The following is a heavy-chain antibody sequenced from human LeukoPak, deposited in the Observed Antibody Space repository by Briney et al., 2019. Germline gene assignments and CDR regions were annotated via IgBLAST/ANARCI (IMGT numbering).Heavy chain of an antibody. CDR1: GFTFSSYS. CDR2: ISSSSSYI. J-gene: IGHJ4*02. Sequence: GGSLRLSCAASGFTFSSYSMNWVRQAPGKGLEWVSSISSSSSYIYYADSVKGRLTISRDNAKNSLYLQMNSLRAEDTAVYYCARSSGSLNFDYWGQGTLVTVSS. D-gene: IGHD6-19*01. CDR3: ARSSGSLNFDY. V-gene: IGHV3-21*01.